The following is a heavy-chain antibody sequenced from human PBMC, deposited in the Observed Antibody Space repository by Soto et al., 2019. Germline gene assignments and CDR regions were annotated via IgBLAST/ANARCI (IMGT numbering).Heavy chain of an antibody. Sequence: GGSLRLSCAASGFTFRSNAMSWVRQAPGKGLEWVSVINGSGGSAYYADSVRGRFTISRDNSKNTLYLRMNSLRDEDTAIYYCATDSPKPTFGEPYYYDHWGQGSLVTVSS. CDR1: GFTFRSNA. D-gene: IGHD3-10*01. J-gene: IGHJ4*02. CDR2: INGSGGSA. V-gene: IGHV3-23*01. CDR3: ATDSPKPTFGEPYYYDH.